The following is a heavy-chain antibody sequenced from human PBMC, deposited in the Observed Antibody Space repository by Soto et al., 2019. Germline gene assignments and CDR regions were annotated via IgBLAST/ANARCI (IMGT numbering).Heavy chain of an antibody. CDR1: GFTFSSYA. J-gene: IGHJ5*02. V-gene: IGHV3-23*04. Sequence: EVQLVESGGGLVQPGGSLRLSCAASGFTFSSYAMSWVRQAPGKGLEWVSAISGSGDGTYYADSVKGRFTVSRDNSKNTLYLEMNSLRAEDTAVYYCAQGRGTGRGRDPWGQGTLVTFSS. CDR2: ISGSGDGT. D-gene: IGHD1-1*01. CDR3: AQGRGTGRGRDP.